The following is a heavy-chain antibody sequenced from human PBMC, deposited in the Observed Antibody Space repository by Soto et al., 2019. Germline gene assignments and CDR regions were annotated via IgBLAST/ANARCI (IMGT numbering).Heavy chain of an antibody. Sequence: QVQLVESGGGLVKPGGSLRLSCAASGFTFSDYYMSWIRQAPGKGLEWVSYISSSSSYTNYADSVKGRFTISRDNAKNSLYLQMNSLRAEDTAVYYCARVPLFRSGYYWYFDLWGRGTLVTVSS. D-gene: IGHD3-3*01. CDR2: ISSSSSYT. V-gene: IGHV3-11*05. CDR3: ARVPLFRSGYYWYFDL. J-gene: IGHJ2*01. CDR1: GFTFSDYY.